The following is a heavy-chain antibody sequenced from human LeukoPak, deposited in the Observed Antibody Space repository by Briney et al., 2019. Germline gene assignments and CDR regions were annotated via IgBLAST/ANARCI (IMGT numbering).Heavy chain of an antibody. V-gene: IGHV1-24*01. D-gene: IGHD6-13*01. Sequence: GASVKVSCKVSGYTLTELSMHWVRQAPGKGLEWMGGFDPEDGETIYGQKFQGRVTMTEDTSTDTAYMELSSLRSEDTAVCYCATGPIAAAGTGYFDLWGRGTLVTVSS. J-gene: IGHJ2*01. CDR1: GYTLTELS. CDR2: FDPEDGET. CDR3: ATGPIAAAGTGYFDL.